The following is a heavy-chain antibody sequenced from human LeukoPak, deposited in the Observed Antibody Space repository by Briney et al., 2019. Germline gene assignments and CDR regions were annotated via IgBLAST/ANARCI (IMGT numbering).Heavy chain of an antibody. CDR2: ISSSSSYI. CDR1: GLTFSSYS. J-gene: IGHJ5*02. CDR3: HSSSWYWFDP. V-gene: IGHV3-21*01. D-gene: IGHD6-13*01. Sequence: GGXXRLSCAASGLTFSSYSMNWVRQAPGKGLEWVSSISSSSSYIYYADSVKGRFTISRDNAKNSLYLQMNSLRAEDTAVYYCHSSSWYWFDPWGQGTLVTVSS.